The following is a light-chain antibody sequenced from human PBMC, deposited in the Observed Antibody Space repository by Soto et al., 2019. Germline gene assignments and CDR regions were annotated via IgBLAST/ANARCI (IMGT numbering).Light chain of an antibody. CDR2: GAS. CDR3: QQYNSWPRT. V-gene: IGKV3-15*01. Sequence: EKVMTQSPATLSVSPGERATLSCRASQSVSSSLAWYQQKPGQAPRLLIYGASTRATGIPARFSGSGSGTEFTLTISSLQSEDFAVYYCQQYNSWPRTFGQGTKVESK. CDR1: QSVSSS. J-gene: IGKJ1*01.